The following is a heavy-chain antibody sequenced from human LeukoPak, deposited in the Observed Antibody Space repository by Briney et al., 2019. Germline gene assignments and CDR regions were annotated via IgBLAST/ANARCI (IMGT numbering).Heavy chain of an antibody. J-gene: IGHJ6*02. V-gene: IGHV4-34*01. Sequence: SQTLSLTCAVYGGSFSGYYWSWIRQPPGKGLEWIGEINHSGSTNYNPSLKSRVTISVDTSKNQFSLKLSSVTAADTAVYYCATGYCSGGSCYSHYYYYGMDVWGQGTTVTVSS. CDR3: ATGYCSGGSCYSHYYYYGMDV. D-gene: IGHD2-15*01. CDR1: GGSFSGYY. CDR2: INHSGST.